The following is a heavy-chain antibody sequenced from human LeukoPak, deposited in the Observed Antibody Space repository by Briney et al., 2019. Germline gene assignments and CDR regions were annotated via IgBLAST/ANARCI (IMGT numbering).Heavy chain of an antibody. J-gene: IGHJ6*02. Sequence: GGSLRLSCAASGFTFDSYAMTWVRQAPGKGLEWVSTVTASGAGTYFADSVKGRFTISRDNAKNSLYLQMNSLRDEDTAVYYCARVQPPPTVVTPRYYYGMDVWGQGTTVTVSS. CDR1: GFTFDSYA. D-gene: IGHD4-23*01. CDR3: ARVQPPPTVVTPRYYYGMDV. V-gene: IGHV3-23*01. CDR2: VTASGAGT.